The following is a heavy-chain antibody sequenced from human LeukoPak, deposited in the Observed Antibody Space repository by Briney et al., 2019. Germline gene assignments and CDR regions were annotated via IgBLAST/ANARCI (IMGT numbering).Heavy chain of an antibody. CDR3: LVDNWAEAPDFDL. J-gene: IGHJ3*01. Sequence: GESLKISCQGSGYTFVNYWIAWVRQVPGKGLERMGIIYPADSDTRYSPSFQGHVTISADDSTSVAYLQWTSLKASDTARYYCLVDNWAEAPDFDLCGQGTLVTV. D-gene: IGHD1-1*01. V-gene: IGHV5-51*01. CDR1: GYTFVNYW. CDR2: IYPADSDT.